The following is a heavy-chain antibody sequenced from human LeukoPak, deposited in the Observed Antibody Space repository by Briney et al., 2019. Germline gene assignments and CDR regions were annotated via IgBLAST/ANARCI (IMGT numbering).Heavy chain of an antibody. CDR2: ISAYNGNT. V-gene: IGHV1-18*01. J-gene: IGHJ6*02. D-gene: IGHD2-2*01. Sequence: ASVQVSCKASGYTFTSYGISWVRQAPGQGLEWMGWISAYNGNTNYAQKLQGRVTMTTDTSTSTAYMELRSLRSDDTAVYYCARDCSSTSCYSWHYYYYGMDVWGQGTTVTVPS. CDR1: GYTFTSYG. CDR3: ARDCSSTSCYSWHYYYYGMDV.